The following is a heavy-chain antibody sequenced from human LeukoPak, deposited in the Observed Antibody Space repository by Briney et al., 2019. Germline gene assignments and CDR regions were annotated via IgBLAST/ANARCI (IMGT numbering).Heavy chain of an antibody. V-gene: IGHV1-46*01. J-gene: IGHJ4*02. Sequence: ASVKVSCKASGYTFTSYYMHWVRQAPGQGLEWMGIINPSGGSTSYAQKFQGRVTITADESTSTAYMELSSLRSEDTAVYYCARGSDWSNIHSPFDYWGQGTLVTVSS. CDR1: GYTFTSYY. CDR2: INPSGGST. D-gene: IGHD3-9*01. CDR3: ARGSDWSNIHSPFDY.